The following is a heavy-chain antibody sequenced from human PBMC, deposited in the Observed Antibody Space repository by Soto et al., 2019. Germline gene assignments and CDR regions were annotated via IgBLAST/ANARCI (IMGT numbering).Heavy chain of an antibody. D-gene: IGHD6-6*01. Sequence: SETLSLTCTVSGGSVSSGSYYWSWIRQPPGKGLEWIGYIYYSGSTNYNPSLKSRVTISVDTSKNQFSLKLSSVTAADTAVYYCARKGGAARGFDYWGQGTLVTVS. J-gene: IGHJ4*02. CDR3: ARKGGAARGFDY. V-gene: IGHV4-61*01. CDR1: GGSVSSGSYY. CDR2: IYYSGST.